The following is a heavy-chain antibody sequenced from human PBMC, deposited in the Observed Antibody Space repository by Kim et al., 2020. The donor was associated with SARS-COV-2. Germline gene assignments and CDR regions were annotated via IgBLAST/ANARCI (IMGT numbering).Heavy chain of an antibody. Sequence: GGSLRLSCAASGFTFSSCAIHWVRQASGKGLEWVAVISYDGSSKTYADFVKGRFTISSDNSKNTLYLQMNSQRAENTALYYFSRDPLSRLRGLTYDYYG. CDR2: ISYDGSSK. CDR1: GFTFSSCA. V-gene: IGHV3-30-3*01. J-gene: IGHJ6*01. CDR3: SRDPLSRLRGLTYDYYG. D-gene: IGHD3-10*01.